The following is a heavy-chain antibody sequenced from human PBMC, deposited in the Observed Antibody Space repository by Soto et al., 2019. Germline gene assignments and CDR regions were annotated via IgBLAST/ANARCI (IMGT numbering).Heavy chain of an antibody. CDR2: FDPEDGET. Sequence: ASVKVSCKVSGYTLTELSMHWVRQAPGKGLEWMGGFDPEDGETIYAQKFQGRVTMTEDTSTDTAYMELSSLRSEDTAVYYCATGLRVVITTMKFDYWGQGTLVTVSS. V-gene: IGHV1-24*01. D-gene: IGHD3-22*01. J-gene: IGHJ4*02. CDR3: ATGLRVVITTMKFDY. CDR1: GYTLTELS.